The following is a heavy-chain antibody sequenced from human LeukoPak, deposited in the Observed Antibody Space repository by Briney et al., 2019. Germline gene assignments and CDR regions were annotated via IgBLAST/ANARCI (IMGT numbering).Heavy chain of an antibody. CDR3: AKDQPGAGFDL. Sequence: PGGSLRLSCAASGFTLSTYIMNWVRQAPGKGLEWVSGISGSGGVKNYVDSTKGRFTISRDNSKNTLSLEMTRLGAEDTAIYYCAKDQPGAGFDLWGQGTLVTVAS. J-gene: IGHJ5*02. CDR1: GFTLSTYI. V-gene: IGHV3-23*01. D-gene: IGHD1-1*01. CDR2: ISGSGGVK.